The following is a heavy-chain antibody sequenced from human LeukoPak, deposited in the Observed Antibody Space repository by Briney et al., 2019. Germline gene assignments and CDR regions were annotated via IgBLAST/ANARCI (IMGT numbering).Heavy chain of an antibody. CDR3: AKVRSYDCVWGSYRYFDY. CDR1: GFTFSSYA. V-gene: IGHV3-23*01. D-gene: IGHD3-16*02. J-gene: IGHJ4*02. Sequence: PGGSLRLSCAASGFTFSSYAMSWVRQAPGKGLEWVSAISGSGGSTYYADSVKGRFTISRDNSKNTLYLQMNSLRAEDTAVYYCAKVRSYDCVWGSYRYFDYWGQGTLVTVSS. CDR2: ISGSGGST.